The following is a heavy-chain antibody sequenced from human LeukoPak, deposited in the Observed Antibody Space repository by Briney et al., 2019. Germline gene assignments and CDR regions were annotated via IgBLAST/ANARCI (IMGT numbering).Heavy chain of an antibody. CDR1: GFTFSSYW. J-gene: IGHJ5*02. CDR2: IKQDGSEK. D-gene: IGHD6-13*01. Sequence: GGSLRLSCAASGFTFSSYWMSWVRQAPGKGLEWVANIKQDGSEKYYVDSVRGRFTVSRDNAKNSLYLQMNSLRAEDTAVYYCARYWYSSSHRGNVDPWGQGTLVTVSS. V-gene: IGHV3-7*01. CDR3: ARYWYSSSHRGNVDP.